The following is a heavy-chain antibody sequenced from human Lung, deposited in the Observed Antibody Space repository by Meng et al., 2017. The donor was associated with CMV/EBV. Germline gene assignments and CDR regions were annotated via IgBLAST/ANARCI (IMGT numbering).Heavy chain of an antibody. Sequence: AXVXVSXXASGYTFTSSGISWVRQAPGQGLEWMGWISAYNGNTNYAQKLQGRVTMTTDTSTSTAYMELRSLRSDDTAVYYCARDDIAAAGLYYFDYWGQGTLVXVSS. V-gene: IGHV1-18*01. D-gene: IGHD6-13*01. CDR2: ISAYNGNT. J-gene: IGHJ4*02. CDR3: ARDDIAAAGLYYFDY. CDR1: GYTFTSSG.